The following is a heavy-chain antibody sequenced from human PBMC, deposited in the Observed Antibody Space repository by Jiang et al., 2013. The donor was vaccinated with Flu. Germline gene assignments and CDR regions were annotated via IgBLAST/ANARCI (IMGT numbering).Heavy chain of an antibody. CDR3: ARETAGTDYGDYDTYGMDV. Sequence: SCAASGFTFSDYYMSWIRQAPGKGLEWVSYISSSGSTIYYADSVKGRFTISRDNAKNSLYLQMNSLRAEDTAVYYCARETAGTDYGDYDTYGMDVWGQGTTVTVSS. CDR2: ISSSGSTI. CDR1: GFTFSDYY. V-gene: IGHV3-11*01. J-gene: IGHJ6*02. D-gene: IGHD4-17*01.